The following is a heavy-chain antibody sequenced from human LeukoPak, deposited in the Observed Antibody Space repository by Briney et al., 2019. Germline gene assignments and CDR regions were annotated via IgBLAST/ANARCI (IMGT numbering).Heavy chain of an antibody. V-gene: IGHV1-18*01. CDR1: GYTFTRYG. J-gene: IGHJ5*02. CDR3: ARDQRWELIWWFDP. D-gene: IGHD1-26*01. CDR2: ISAYNGNT. Sequence: ASVKVSCKASGYTFTRYGVSWVRQAPGQGLEWMGWISAYNGNTNYAQKLQGRVTMTTDTSTSTAYMELRSLRSDDTAVYYCARDQRWELIWWFDPWGQGTLVTVSS.